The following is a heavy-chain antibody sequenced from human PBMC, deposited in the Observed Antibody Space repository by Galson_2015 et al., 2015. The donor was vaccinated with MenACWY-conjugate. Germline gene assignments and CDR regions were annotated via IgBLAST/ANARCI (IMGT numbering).Heavy chain of an antibody. J-gene: IGHJ4*02. CDR2: INSDGSST. CDR3: AVYCSSTRCYGASGGY. V-gene: IGHV3-74*01. D-gene: IGHD2-2*01. Sequence: SLRLCCAASGFTFSSYWMHWVRQAPGKGLVWVSLINSDGSSTSYADSVKGRFTISRDNAKNTLYLQMNSLRAEDTAVYYCAVYCSSTRCYGASGGYWGQGTLVTVSS. CDR1: GFTFSSYW.